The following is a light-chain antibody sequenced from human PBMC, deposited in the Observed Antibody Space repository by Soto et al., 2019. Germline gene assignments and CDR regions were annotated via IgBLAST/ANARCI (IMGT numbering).Light chain of an antibody. CDR3: SSFRSGTTL. V-gene: IGLV2-14*01. CDR1: SSDIGGYNF. Sequence: QSALTQPASVSGSPGQSITISCTGTSSDIGGYNFVSWYHQHPGKAPKLMIYEVSNRPSGVSDRFSGSKSGNTASLTISGLQAEDEADYYCSSFRSGTTLFXTGTKLTV. CDR2: EVS. J-gene: IGLJ1*01.